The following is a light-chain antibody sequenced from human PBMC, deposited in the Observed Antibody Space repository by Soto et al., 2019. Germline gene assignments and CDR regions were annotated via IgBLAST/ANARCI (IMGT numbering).Light chain of an antibody. CDR3: QSYDSSLSGLYV. V-gene: IGLV1-40*01. J-gene: IGLJ1*01. CDR1: SSNIGAGYD. CDR2: GNS. Sequence: QAVVTQPPSVSGAPGQRVTISCTGSSSNIGAGYDVHWYQQLPGTAPKLLIYGNSNRPSGVPDRFSGSNSGTSASLAITGLQAEDEADYYCQSYDSSLSGLYVFGTGTKVTVL.